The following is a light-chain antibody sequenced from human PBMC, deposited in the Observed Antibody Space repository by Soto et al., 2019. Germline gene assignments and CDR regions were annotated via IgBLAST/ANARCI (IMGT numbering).Light chain of an antibody. CDR3: QRANGFPFT. CDR2: AAS. Sequence: DIQMTQSPSSVSASIGDRVTITCRASQHISTWLVWYQQKPGKAPQLLIYAASSLQSGAPSRFRGSGSGTDFTLTISTLQPEDSATYYCQRANGFPFTFGRGTRREI. J-gene: IGKJ2*01. V-gene: IGKV1-12*01. CDR1: QHISTW.